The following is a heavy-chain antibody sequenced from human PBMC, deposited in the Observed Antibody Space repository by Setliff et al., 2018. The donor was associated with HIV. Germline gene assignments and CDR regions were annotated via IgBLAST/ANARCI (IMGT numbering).Heavy chain of an antibody. D-gene: IGHD3-10*01. CDR1: GDSISNHY. J-gene: IGHJ6*02. Sequence: SETLSLTCNVSGDSISNHYWNWIRQPPGKGLEWIATIDNSGNTVSNPSLKSRVTISVDTSKNQFSLTLNSVTAADTAVYFCARVEAKIRGATYGMDVWGQGTTVTVS. CDR3: ARVEAKIRGATYGMDV. CDR2: IDNSGNT. V-gene: IGHV4-59*11.